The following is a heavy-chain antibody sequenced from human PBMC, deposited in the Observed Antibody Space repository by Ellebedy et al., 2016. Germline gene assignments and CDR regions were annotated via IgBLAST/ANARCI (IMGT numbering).Heavy chain of an antibody. CDR3: ARLFTRGDHQFDA. CDR2: IDPSDSYV. CDR1: GSTFASYW. Sequence: GESLKISXKGSGSTFASYWIGWVRQVPGKGLEWMGRIDPSDSYVNYSPSFQGHVTISVDASTPTSVTSYVQWSSLKASDTAMYFCARLFTRGDHQFDAWGQGTLVTVSS. J-gene: IGHJ4*02. D-gene: IGHD2-21*02. V-gene: IGHV5-10-1*01.